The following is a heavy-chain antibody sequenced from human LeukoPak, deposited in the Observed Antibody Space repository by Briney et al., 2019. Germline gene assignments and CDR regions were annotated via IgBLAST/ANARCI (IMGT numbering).Heavy chain of an antibody. CDR2: IYTSGST. J-gene: IGHJ6*02. D-gene: IGHD3-3*01. Sequence: LETLSLTCTVSGGSISSYYWSWIRQPAGKGLQWIGRIYTSGSTNYNPSLKSRVTMSVDTSKNQFSLKLTSVTAADTAVYYCASVWSGYPYYYYYYGMDVWGQGTTVTVSS. CDR1: GGSISSYY. V-gene: IGHV4-4*07. CDR3: ASVWSGYPYYYYYYGMDV.